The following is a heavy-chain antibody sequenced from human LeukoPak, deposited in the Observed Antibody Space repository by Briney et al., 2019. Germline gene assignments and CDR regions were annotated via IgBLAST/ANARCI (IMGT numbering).Heavy chain of an antibody. CDR3: ARDQYYYDSSGYITLGY. CDR2: IYHSGST. V-gene: IGHV4-38-2*02. J-gene: IGHJ4*02. D-gene: IGHD3-22*01. CDR1: GYSISSGYY. Sequence: SETLSLTCTVSGYSISSGYYWGWIRQPPGKGLEWIGSIYHSGSTYYNPSLKSRVTISVDTSKNQLSLKLSSVTAADTAVYYCARDQYYYDSSGYITLGYWGQGTLVTVSS.